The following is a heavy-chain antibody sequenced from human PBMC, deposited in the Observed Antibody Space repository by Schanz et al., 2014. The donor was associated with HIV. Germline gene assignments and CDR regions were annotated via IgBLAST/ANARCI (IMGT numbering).Heavy chain of an antibody. V-gene: IGHV3-30*03. CDR1: GFTLSSYG. CDR2: ISYDGSSK. D-gene: IGHD2-21*02. Sequence: QVQLVESGGGVVQPGRSLRLSCAVSGFTLSSYGMHWVRQAPGKGLEWVAVISYDGSSKYYADSVKGRFTISRDKAKNSLYLQMNSLRDEDTAVYYCARAGVTDLFDHWGQGTLVTVSS. CDR3: ARAGVTDLFDH. J-gene: IGHJ4*02.